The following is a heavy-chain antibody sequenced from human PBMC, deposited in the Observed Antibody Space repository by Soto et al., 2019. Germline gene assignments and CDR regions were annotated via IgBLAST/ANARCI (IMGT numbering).Heavy chain of an antibody. D-gene: IGHD4-17*01. V-gene: IGHV3-9*01. CDR2: ISWNSGSI. CDR1: GFTFDDYA. CDR3: AKDMSNIYGDLVGPLFDY. J-gene: IGHJ4*02. Sequence: SLTLTCAASGFTFDDYAMHWVRQAPGKGLEWVSGISWNSGSIGYADSVKGRFTISRDNAKNSLYLQMNSLRAEDTALYYCAKDMSNIYGDLVGPLFDYWGQGTLVTVSS.